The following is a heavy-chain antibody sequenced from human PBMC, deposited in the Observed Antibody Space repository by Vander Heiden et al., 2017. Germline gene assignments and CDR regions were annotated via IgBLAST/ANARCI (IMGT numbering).Heavy chain of an antibody. D-gene: IGHD2-21*02. Sequence: EVQLLEPRVGVVQSEGYLRLSCEAAGFTLSSYLLRWVRQAPGKGLEWVSAISGSSGSTYYADSVKGRFTISRDNPKNRLYLQMNSLRAEDTAVYYCAKGLTYCGGDCYSGGAFDIWGQGTMVTVSS. J-gene: IGHJ3*02. CDR3: AKGLTYCGGDCYSGGAFDI. V-gene: IGHV3-23*01. CDR2: ISGSSGST. CDR1: GFTLSSYL.